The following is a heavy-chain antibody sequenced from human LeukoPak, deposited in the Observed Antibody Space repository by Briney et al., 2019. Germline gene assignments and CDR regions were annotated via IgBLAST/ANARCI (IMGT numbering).Heavy chain of an antibody. Sequence: ASVKVSCKASGYTFTSYGISWVRQAPGQGLEWMGWISAYNGNTNYAQKLQGRVTMTTDTSTSTAYMELRSPRSDDTAVYYCAAGAYYYGSGSYYSTNDYWGQGTLVTVSS. CDR1: GYTFTSYG. CDR3: AAGAYYYGSGSYYSTNDY. J-gene: IGHJ4*02. CDR2: ISAYNGNT. V-gene: IGHV1-18*04. D-gene: IGHD3-10*01.